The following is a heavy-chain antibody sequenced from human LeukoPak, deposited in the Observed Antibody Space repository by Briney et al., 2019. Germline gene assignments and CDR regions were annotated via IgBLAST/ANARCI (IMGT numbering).Heavy chain of an antibody. CDR2: IYYSGST. Sequence: SETLSLTCTVSGGSISSYYWSWIRQPPGKGLEWIGYIYYSGSTNYNPSLKSRVTLSVDTSKNQFSLKLSSVTAADTAVYYCARVVGSGWYYFDYWGQGTLVTVSS. J-gene: IGHJ4*02. CDR3: ARVVGSGWYYFDY. CDR1: GGSISSYY. V-gene: IGHV4-59*01. D-gene: IGHD6-19*01.